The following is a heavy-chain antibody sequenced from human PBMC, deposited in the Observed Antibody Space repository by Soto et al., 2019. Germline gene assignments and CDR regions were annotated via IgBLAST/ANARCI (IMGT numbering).Heavy chain of an antibody. V-gene: IGHV4-39*01. CDR1: GGSISSSSYN. Sequence: PSETLSLTCTVSGGSISSSSYNSGWIRQPPGNGLEWIGSIYYSGSTYYNPSLKSRVNISVDTSKNQLSLKLSVVTAADTAVYYCARHVNGERGSWFLYYYYGMDVWGQGTTVNVSS. CDR2: IYYSGST. D-gene: IGHD6-13*01. CDR3: ARHVNGERGSWFLYYYYGMDV. J-gene: IGHJ6*02.